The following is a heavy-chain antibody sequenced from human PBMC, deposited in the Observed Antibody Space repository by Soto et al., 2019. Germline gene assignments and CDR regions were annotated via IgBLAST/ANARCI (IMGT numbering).Heavy chain of an antibody. Sequence: LSPTCAISGDRASRNIPAWHWIRQSTSRGLEWLGRTYYRSKWYNDYAVSVKSRITINPDTSKNQLSLQLNSVTPEDTAVNYCARSDWRAARASNCFFYGRGAWGPGTPVS. CDR2: TYYRSKWYN. D-gene: IGHD6-6*01. CDR3: ARSDWRAARASNCFFYGRGA. J-gene: IGHJ6*02. V-gene: IGHV6-1*01. CDR1: GDRASRNIPA.